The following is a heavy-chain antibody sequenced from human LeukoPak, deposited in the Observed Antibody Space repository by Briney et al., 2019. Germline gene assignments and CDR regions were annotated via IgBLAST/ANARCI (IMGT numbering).Heavy chain of an antibody. CDR3: ARDYPYSSSSLSYYYYGMDV. CDR2: IIAENGKT. Sequence: DSGKVACKVSGYTFTSYCISWVRHAPGRGLEWIGWIIAENGKTNYAKKLQGRVTMNTDTSTSTAYKELRSLRSDDTAVYYCARDYPYSSSSLSYYYYGMDVWGQGTTVTVSS. CDR1: GYTFTSYC. D-gene: IGHD6-6*01. J-gene: IGHJ6*02. V-gene: IGHV1-18*01.